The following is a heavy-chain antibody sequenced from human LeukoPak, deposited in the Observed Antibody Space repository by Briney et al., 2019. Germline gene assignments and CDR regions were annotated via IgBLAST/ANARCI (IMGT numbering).Heavy chain of an antibody. CDR2: IIPIFGTS. D-gene: IGHD3-9*01. J-gene: IGHJ3*02. CDR3: ARDDGRYFDRLGHDAFDI. CDR1: GGTFSTYA. V-gene: IGHV1-69*13. Sequence: ASVKVSCKASGGTFSTYAISWVRQAPGQGLEWMGGIIPIFGTSNYAQKFQGRVTITADESTSTAYMELSSLRSEDTAVYYCARDDGRYFDRLGHDAFDIWGRGTLVTVSS.